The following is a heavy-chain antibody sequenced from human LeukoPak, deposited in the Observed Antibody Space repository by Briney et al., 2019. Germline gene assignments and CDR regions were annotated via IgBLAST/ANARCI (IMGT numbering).Heavy chain of an antibody. CDR1: GFTFSGYA. J-gene: IGHJ4*02. Sequence: PGGSLRLSCAASGFTFSGYALSWVRQAPGKGLEWVSGISGSGGGSNYADSVRGRFTISRDNSKNTLYLQMNSLRAEDTAVYYCAKDTDGSSSWYHFDYWGQGTLVTVSS. V-gene: IGHV3-23*01. D-gene: IGHD6-13*01. CDR3: AKDTDGSSSWYHFDY. CDR2: ISGSGGGS.